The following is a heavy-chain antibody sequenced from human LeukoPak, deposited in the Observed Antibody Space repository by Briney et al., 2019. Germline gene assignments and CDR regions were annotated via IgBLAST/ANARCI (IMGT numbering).Heavy chain of an antibody. J-gene: IGHJ4*02. D-gene: IGHD3-3*01. Sequence: GGSLRLSCAASGFTFSSYEMNWVRQAPGKGLEWVSYISSSGSTIYYADSVKGRFTISRDNAKNSLYLQMNSLRAEDTAVYYCARESGYPHYFDYWGQGTLVTVSS. CDR2: ISSSGSTI. V-gene: IGHV3-48*03. CDR3: ARESGYPHYFDY. CDR1: GFTFSSYE.